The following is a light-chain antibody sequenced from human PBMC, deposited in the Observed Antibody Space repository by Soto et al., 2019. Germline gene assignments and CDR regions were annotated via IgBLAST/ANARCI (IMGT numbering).Light chain of an antibody. Sequence: DIVLTQSPGILSFSPGERATLSCRASQSFSNDFLAWYQQKPGQAPRLLIYGASNRSTDVPDRFGGSGSGADFSLSISSVEPDYFAVYYCQQYGCAPPRTFGQGTQLQMK. V-gene: IGKV3-20*01. CDR2: GAS. CDR3: QQYGCAPPRT. J-gene: IGKJ1*01. CDR1: QSFSNDF.